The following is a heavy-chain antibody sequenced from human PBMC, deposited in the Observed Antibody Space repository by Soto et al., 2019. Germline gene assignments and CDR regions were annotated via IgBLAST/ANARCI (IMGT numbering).Heavy chain of an antibody. CDR3: ARVPGP. CDR2: IYHSGST. Sequence: PSETLSLTCAVSGGSISSGGYSWSWIRQKPRKGQEWIGYIYHSGSTYYNQSHKIRVTISVDRSKNQFSLKLSSVAAADTAVYYCARVPGPWGQGTLVTVSS. D-gene: IGHD7-27*01. CDR1: GGSISSGGYS. V-gene: IGHV4-30-2*01. J-gene: IGHJ5*02.